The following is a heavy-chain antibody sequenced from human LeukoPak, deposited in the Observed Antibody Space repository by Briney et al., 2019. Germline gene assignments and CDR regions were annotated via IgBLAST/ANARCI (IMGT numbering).Heavy chain of an antibody. CDR3: ARGGVKFCSSGTCYSAYYFDY. CDR1: GFTFGTYE. D-gene: IGHD2-15*01. CDR2: ISSSGNTI. Sequence: GSLRLSCAGSGFTFGTYEMNWVRQAPGKGLEWISYISSSGNTIYYADSVKGRFTISRDNTKNSLYLQMNSLRAEDTAVYYCARGGVKFCSSGTCYSAYYFDYWGQGTLVTVSS. V-gene: IGHV3-48*03. J-gene: IGHJ4*02.